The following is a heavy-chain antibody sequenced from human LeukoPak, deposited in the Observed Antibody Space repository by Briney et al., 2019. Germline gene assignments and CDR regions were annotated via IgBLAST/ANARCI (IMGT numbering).Heavy chain of an antibody. J-gene: IGHJ4*02. CDR1: GYTFTSYD. Sequence: ASVKVSRKASGYTFTSYDINWLRRATGQGLEWMGWMNPNSGNTDYAQKFQGRVTMTRNTSISTAYMELSSLRSEDTAVYYCAMLKVGATTMDYWGQGTLVTVSS. CDR3: AMLKVGATTMDY. V-gene: IGHV1-8*01. CDR2: MNPNSGNT. D-gene: IGHD1-26*01.